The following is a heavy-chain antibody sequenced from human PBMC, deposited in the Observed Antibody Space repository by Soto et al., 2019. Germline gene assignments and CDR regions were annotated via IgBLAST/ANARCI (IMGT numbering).Heavy chain of an antibody. Sequence: QVHLVQSGAEGKMPGASVKVSCEASGFTFTSYAFTWVRQAPGQGLEWMGWISAYNGNTNYARNFRGRVTMTTDSSTSTVYMELGSLTSDDTAVYFCARDFTGWPPDGVDSWGQGTLVSVSA. V-gene: IGHV1-18*01. J-gene: IGHJ4*02. CDR1: GFTFTSYA. CDR2: ISAYNGNT. CDR3: ARDFTGWPPDGVDS. D-gene: IGHD3-16*01.